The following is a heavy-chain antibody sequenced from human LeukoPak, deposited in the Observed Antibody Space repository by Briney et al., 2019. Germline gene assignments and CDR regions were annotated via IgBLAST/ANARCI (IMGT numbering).Heavy chain of an antibody. J-gene: IGHJ4*02. Sequence: SETLSLTCTVSGDSISSYYWSWIRQPPGKGLEWIGYIYYGGSTNYNPSLKSRVTISVDASKNQFSLKLSSVTAADTAVYYCAREGGSSWYPFDYWGQGTLVTVSS. CDR3: AREGGSSWYPFDY. V-gene: IGHV4-59*12. CDR2: IYYGGST. CDR1: GDSISSYY. D-gene: IGHD6-13*01.